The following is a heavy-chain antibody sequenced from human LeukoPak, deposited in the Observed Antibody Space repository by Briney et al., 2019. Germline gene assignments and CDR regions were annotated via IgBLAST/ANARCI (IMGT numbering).Heavy chain of an antibody. CDR2: IYPGDSDT. D-gene: IGHD3-22*01. V-gene: IGHV5-51*01. Sequence: GESLKISCKGSGYSFTSYWIGWVRQMPGKGLEWMGIIYPGDSDTRYSPSFQGRVTISADKSISTAYLQWSSLKGTDTAMYYCARRYYYDSSNYSAYFDYWGQGTLVTVSS. CDR1: GYSFTSYW. J-gene: IGHJ4*02. CDR3: ARRYYYDSSNYSAYFDY.